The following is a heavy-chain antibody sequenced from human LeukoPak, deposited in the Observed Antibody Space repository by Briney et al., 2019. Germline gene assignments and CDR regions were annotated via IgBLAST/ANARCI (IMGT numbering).Heavy chain of an antibody. D-gene: IGHD2-21*01. J-gene: IGHJ4*02. Sequence: LETLSLTRTVPGGSLSSSSYYWGSIRRPPGKGLEWIGSIYYSGSTYYNPSLKSRVTISVDTSKNQFSLKLSSVTAADTAVYYCARQSRGEFSPYYFDYWGQGTLVTVSS. CDR1: GGSLSSSSYY. CDR2: IYYSGST. V-gene: IGHV4-39*01. CDR3: ARQSRGEFSPYYFDY.